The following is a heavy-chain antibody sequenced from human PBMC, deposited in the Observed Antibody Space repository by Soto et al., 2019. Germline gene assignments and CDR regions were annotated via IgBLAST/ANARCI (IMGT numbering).Heavy chain of an antibody. D-gene: IGHD1-26*01. CDR3: AKEGGLSGSYYISISYYFDY. Sequence: QVQLVESGGGVVQPGRSLRLSCVASGFTFSSYGMHWVRQAPGKGLEXVAIISYDGSNTYYADSVKGRFTISRDNSKNTLYMQMNSLRAEDXXXYYXAKEGGLSGSYYISISYYFDYWGQGTLVTVSS. V-gene: IGHV3-30*18. CDR1: GFTFSSYG. CDR2: ISYDGSNT. J-gene: IGHJ4*02.